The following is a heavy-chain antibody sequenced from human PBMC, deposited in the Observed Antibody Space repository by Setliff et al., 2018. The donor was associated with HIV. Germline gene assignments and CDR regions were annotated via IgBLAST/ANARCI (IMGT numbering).Heavy chain of an antibody. CDR3: ASLPPLYDSSGYYFDY. Sequence: KPSETLSLTCSVSGDSISSSSYYWGWIRQPPGKGLEWIGSIYYSGSTYYNPSLNSRVTISVDASKNQFSLKLGSVTAADTAVYYCASLPPLYDSSGYYFDYWGQGTLVTVS. CDR2: IYYSGST. D-gene: IGHD3-22*01. V-gene: IGHV4-39*01. J-gene: IGHJ4*02. CDR1: GDSISSSSYY.